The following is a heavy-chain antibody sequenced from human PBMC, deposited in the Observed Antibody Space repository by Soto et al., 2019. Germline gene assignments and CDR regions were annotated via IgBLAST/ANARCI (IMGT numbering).Heavy chain of an antibody. CDR1: GGTFSSYA. CDR2: IIPIFGTA. V-gene: IGHV1-69*13. D-gene: IGHD6-13*01. Sequence: SVKVSFKASGGTFSSYAISWVRQSPGQGLEWMGGIIPIFGTANYAQKFQGRVTITADESTSTAYMELSSLRSEDTAVYYCARQGIAAAAISLGYYYYGMDVWGQGTTVT. CDR3: ARQGIAAAAISLGYYYYGMDV. J-gene: IGHJ6*02.